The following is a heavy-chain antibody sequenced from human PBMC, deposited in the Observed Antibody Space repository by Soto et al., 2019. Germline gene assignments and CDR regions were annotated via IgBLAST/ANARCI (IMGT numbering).Heavy chain of an antibody. CDR2: IYHRST. CDR3: ASSRIAVALGY. D-gene: IGHD6-19*01. Sequence: QLQLQESGSGLVKPSQTLSLTCAVSGGSISSGGYSWSWIRQPPGKGLEWIGYIYHRSTYYNPSHQSQLTITVDRYNNQFPRKLSHETVADTEVYYCASSRIAVALGYWGQGTLVTVSS. J-gene: IGHJ4*02. CDR1: GGSISSGGYS. V-gene: IGHV4-30-2*01.